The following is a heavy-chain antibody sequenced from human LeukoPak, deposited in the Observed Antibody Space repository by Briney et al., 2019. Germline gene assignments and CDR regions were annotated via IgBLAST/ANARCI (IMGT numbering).Heavy chain of an antibody. J-gene: IGHJ4*02. CDR2: VYYSGSA. Sequence: SETLSLTCTVSGDSVSSTNSYWVWIRQPPGKGLEWLGSVYYSGSAYYNMSLMNRVTISIDTSKNQFSLKLSSVTAADTAVYYCARGYWPLDYWGQGTLATVSS. CDR3: ARGYWPLDY. D-gene: IGHD2-8*02. V-gene: IGHV4-39*07. CDR1: GDSVSSTNSY.